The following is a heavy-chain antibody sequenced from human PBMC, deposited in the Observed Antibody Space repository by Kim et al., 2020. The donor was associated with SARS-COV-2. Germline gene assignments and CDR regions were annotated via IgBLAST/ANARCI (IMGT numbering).Heavy chain of an antibody. V-gene: IGHV3-23*01. J-gene: IGHJ6*02. D-gene: IGHD3-22*01. CDR3: AKGGFDMDSSGYYSDYYYGMDV. Sequence: GGSLRLSCAASGFTFSSYAMSWVRQAPGKGLEWVSAISGSGGSTYYADSVKGRFTISRDNSKNTLYLQMNSLRAEDTAVYYCAKGGFDMDSSGYYSDYYYGMDVWGQGTTVTVSS. CDR2: ISGSGGST. CDR1: GFTFSSYA.